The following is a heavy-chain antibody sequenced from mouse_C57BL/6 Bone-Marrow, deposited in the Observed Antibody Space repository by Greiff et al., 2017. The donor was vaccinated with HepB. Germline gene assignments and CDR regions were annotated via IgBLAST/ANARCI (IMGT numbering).Heavy chain of an antibody. V-gene: IGHV2-9*01. J-gene: IGHJ4*01. D-gene: IGHD2-4*01. CDR1: GFSLTSYG. Sequence: QVQLQQSGPGLVAPSQSLSITCTVSGFSLTSYGVDWVRQPPGKGLEWLGVIWGGGSTNYNSALMSRLSISKDNYKSQVFLKMNSLQTDDTAMYYCAKQRYDYDYAMDYWVKEPQSPSPQ. CDR3: AKQRYDYDYAMDY. CDR2: IWGGGST.